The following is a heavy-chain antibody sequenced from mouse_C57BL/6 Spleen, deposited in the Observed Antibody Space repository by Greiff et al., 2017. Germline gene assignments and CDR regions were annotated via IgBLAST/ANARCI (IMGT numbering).Heavy chain of an antibody. CDR3: TRRCYGRPSYWYVDV. CDR2: IDPETGGT. Sequence: VQLQQSGAELVRPGASVTLSCKASGYTFTDYEMHWVKQTPVHGLEWIGAIDPETGGTAYNQKFKGKAILTADKSSSTAYMELRSLTSEDSAVYYCTRRCYGRPSYWYVDVWGTGATVAVSS. CDR1: GYTFTDYE. D-gene: IGHD1-1*01. V-gene: IGHV1-15*01. J-gene: IGHJ1*03.